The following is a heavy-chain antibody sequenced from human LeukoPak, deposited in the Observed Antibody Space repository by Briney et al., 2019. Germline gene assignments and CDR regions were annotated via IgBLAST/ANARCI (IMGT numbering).Heavy chain of an antibody. J-gene: IGHJ4*02. D-gene: IGHD6-19*01. CDR1: GFTVSSNY. Sequence: GGSLRLSCAASGFTVSSNYMSWVRQAPGNGLGWVSVIYSGGSTYYADSVKGRFTISRDNSKNTLNLQMNSLRAEDMAVYYCARAPYSSGWYARDWGQGTLVTVSS. CDR3: ARAPYSSGWYARD. V-gene: IGHV3-53*01. CDR2: IYSGGST.